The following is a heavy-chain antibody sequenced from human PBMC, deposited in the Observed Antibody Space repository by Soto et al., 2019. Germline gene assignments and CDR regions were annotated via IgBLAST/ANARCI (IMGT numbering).Heavy chain of an antibody. CDR3: AKDLVEDAEWELTLDDY. CDR1: GFTFSDYY. J-gene: IGHJ4*02. Sequence: GGSLRLSCAASGFTFSDYYMTWLRQAPGKGLEWVSYIHSSSSYINYADSAKGRFTISRDNSKNTLYLQMNSLRAEDTAVYYCAKDLVEDAEWELTLDDYWGQGTLVTVSS. V-gene: IGHV3-11*06. CDR2: IHSSSSYI. D-gene: IGHD1-26*01.